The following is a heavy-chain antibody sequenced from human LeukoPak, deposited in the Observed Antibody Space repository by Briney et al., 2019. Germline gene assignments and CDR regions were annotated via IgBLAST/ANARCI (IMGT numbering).Heavy chain of an antibody. D-gene: IGHD3-16*01. J-gene: IGHJ4*02. CDR3: AKWPEGAMDYFDY. Sequence: GGSLKLSCAASGFSFSSYAMTWARQAPVKGLEWVSAISGDGTRTYYADSVKGRFTISRDNSKNTLYLEMSSLRVEDTAIYYCAKWPEGAMDYFDYWGQGTLVTVSS. CDR1: GFSFSSYA. V-gene: IGHV3-23*01. CDR2: ISGDGTRT.